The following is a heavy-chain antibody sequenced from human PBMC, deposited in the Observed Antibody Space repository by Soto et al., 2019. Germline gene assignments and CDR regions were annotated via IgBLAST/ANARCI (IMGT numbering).Heavy chain of an antibody. CDR1: GGSISSSNW. V-gene: IGHV4-4*02. J-gene: IGHJ4*02. CDR2: IYHSGST. Sequence: SDTLSLTCAVSGGSISSSNWWSWVRQPPGKGLEWIGEIYHSGSTNYNPSLKSRVTISVDKSKNQFSLKLSSVTAADTAVYYCARVGGCAGSTSCYSYFDYWGQGTLVTVSS. D-gene: IGHD2-2*01. CDR3: ARVGGCAGSTSCYSYFDY.